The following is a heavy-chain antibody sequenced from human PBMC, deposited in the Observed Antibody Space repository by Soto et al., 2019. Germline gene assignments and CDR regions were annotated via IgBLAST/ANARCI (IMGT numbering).Heavy chain of an antibody. D-gene: IGHD2-2*01. CDR1: GFSLINSGMC. V-gene: IGHV2-70*11. CDR2: IDWDDDK. CDR3: ARTTGTGDCTTVSCLKRGYFES. Sequence: SGPTLVNPTQTLTLTCTFSGFSLINSGMCVSWTRQPPGKALEWLARIDWDDDKYYNTSLKTRLTISKDTSKNQVVLTMTNMDPVDTATYYCARTTGTGDCTTVSCLKRGYFESSGLGILVTVSS. J-gene: IGHJ4*02.